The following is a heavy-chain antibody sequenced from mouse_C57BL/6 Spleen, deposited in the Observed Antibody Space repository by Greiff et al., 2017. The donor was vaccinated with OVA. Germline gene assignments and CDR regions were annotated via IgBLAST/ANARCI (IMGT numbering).Heavy chain of an antibody. CDR1: GYTFTDYY. CDR3: ARITTDHAMDY. J-gene: IGHJ4*01. V-gene: IGHV1-26*01. CDR2: INPNNGGT. Sequence: EVQLQQSGPELVKPGASVKISCKASGYTFTDYYMNWVKQSHGKSLEWIGDINPNNGGTSYNQKFKGKATLTVDKSSSTAYMELRSLTSEDSAVYYCARITTDHAMDYWGQGTSVTVSS. D-gene: IGHD1-1*01.